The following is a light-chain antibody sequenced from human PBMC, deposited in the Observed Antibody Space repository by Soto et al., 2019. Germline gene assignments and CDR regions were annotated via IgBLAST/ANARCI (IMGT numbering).Light chain of an antibody. CDR2: GAS. J-gene: IGKJ5*01. Sequence: EIVLTQSPGTLSLSPGERATLSCRASQSVSNNYLAWYQQKPGQAPRLLIYGASNRATGIPDRFSGSGSGTDFTLTISSVEPEDFAVYYCQQRSVWPPITFGQGTRLEIK. CDR3: QQRSVWPPIT. V-gene: IGKV3D-20*02. CDR1: QSVSNNY.